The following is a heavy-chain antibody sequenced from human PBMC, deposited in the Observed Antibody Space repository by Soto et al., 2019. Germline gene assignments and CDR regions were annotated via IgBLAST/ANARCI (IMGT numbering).Heavy chain of an antibody. CDR3: ASQDYSSSTDASFLVNGYFDL. CDR2: IYHSGST. D-gene: IGHD6-6*01. V-gene: IGHV4-4*02. J-gene: IGHJ2*01. CDR1: GGSISSSKW. Sequence: QMQLQESGPGLVKPSGTLSLTCGVSGGSISSSKWWTWIRQPPGKGPEWIGEIYHSGSTNYNPSLTSRVTISLDKSNNQFSLPLPSVTAADTAVYYCASQDYSSSTDASFLVNGYFDLWGRGILVTVSS.